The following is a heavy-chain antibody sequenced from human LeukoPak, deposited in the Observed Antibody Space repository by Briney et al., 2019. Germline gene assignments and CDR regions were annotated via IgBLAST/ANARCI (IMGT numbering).Heavy chain of an antibody. Sequence: SETLSLTCTVSGGSISSSSYYWGWIRQPPGKGLEWIGSIYYSGSTYYNPSLKSRVTISVDTSKNQFSLKLSSVTAADTAVYYCARHINRWGLIRSGWFDPWGQGTLVTVSS. CDR1: GGSISSSSYY. V-gene: IGHV4-39*01. CDR2: IYYSGST. J-gene: IGHJ5*02. CDR3: ARHINRWGLIRSGWFDP. D-gene: IGHD3-22*01.